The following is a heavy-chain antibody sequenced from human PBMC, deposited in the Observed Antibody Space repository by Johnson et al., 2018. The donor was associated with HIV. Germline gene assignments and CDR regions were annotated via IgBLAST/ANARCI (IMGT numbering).Heavy chain of an antibody. V-gene: IGHV3-7*05. D-gene: IGHD1-26*01. CDR2: IKQDGRAH. CDR3: ARDSQWELRPDAFDI. J-gene: IGHJ3*02. CDR1: RLTFSSYW. Sequence: VQLVESGGGLVLPGESLRLSSPASRLTFSSYWMTWVRQAPAKGLECVANIKQDGRAHSYVDSAKGRFTISRDNAKNSLYLQMNSLRAEDTAVYYGARDSQWELRPDAFDIWGQGTMVTVSS.